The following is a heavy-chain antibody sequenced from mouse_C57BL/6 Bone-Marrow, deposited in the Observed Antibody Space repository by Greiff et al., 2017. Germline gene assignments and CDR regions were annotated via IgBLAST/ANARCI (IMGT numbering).Heavy chain of an antibody. CDR3: TTWGGSSLGYSMDY. Sequence: VQLQQSGAELVRPGASVKLSCTASGFNIKDDSMHWVKQRPEQGLEWIGWIDPENGDTDYPSKFQGKATIPDDTSANTAYLQLSRLTSADTAVYYCTTWGGSSLGYSMDYWGQGTSVTVSS. D-gene: IGHD1-1*01. V-gene: IGHV14-4*01. CDR2: IDPENGDT. J-gene: IGHJ4*01. CDR1: GFNIKDDS.